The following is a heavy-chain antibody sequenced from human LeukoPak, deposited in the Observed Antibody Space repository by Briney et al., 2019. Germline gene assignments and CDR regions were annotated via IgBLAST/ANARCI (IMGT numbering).Heavy chain of an antibody. CDR1: GFTVSSNY. J-gene: IGHJ4*02. CDR3: ARDQLYCSGGYCYKDY. V-gene: IGHV3-53*01. D-gene: IGHD2-15*01. CDR2: TYTGGRT. Sequence: GGSLRLSCAASGFTVSSNYMSWVRQAPGKGLEWVSVTYTGGRTYYADSVKGRFIISRDNSKNTLYLQMNSLRAEDTAVYYCARDQLYCSGGYCYKDYWGQGTLVTVSS.